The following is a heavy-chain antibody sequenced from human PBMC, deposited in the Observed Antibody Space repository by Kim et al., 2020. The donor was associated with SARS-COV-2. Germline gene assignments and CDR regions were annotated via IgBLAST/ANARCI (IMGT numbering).Heavy chain of an antibody. CDR2: ISAYNGNT. CDR1: GYTFTSYG. V-gene: IGHV1-18*01. Sequence: ASVKVSCKASGYTFTSYGISWVRQAPGQGLEWMGWISAYNGNTNYAQKLQGRVTMTTDTSTSTAYMELRSLRSDDTAVYYCARDTKNISGYCSSTSCLGAYGMDVWGQGTTVTVSS. D-gene: IGHD2-2*01. CDR3: ARDTKNISGYCSSTSCLGAYGMDV. J-gene: IGHJ6*02.